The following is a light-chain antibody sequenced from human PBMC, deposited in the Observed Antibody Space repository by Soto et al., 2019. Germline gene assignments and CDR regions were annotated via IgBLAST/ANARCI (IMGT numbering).Light chain of an antibody. Sequence: EIVLTQSPGTLSLSPGERATLFCRASQSVSKYLGWYQQKPGQAPRLLIYAASNRATGIPDRFSGSGSGTDFTLTIRRLEPEDFAVYYCQQYSFLPRTFGQGTKVDIK. CDR3: QQYSFLPRT. CDR2: AAS. J-gene: IGKJ1*01. V-gene: IGKV3-20*01. CDR1: QSVSKY.